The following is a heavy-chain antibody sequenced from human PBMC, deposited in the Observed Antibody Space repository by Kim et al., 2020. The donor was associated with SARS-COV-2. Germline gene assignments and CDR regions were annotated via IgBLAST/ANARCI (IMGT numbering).Heavy chain of an antibody. CDR3: ARGLAAMAD. CDR1: GGSISSYY. D-gene: IGHD5-18*01. J-gene: IGHJ4*02. CDR2: IYYSGST. Sequence: SETLSLTCTVSGGSISSYYWSWIRQPPGKGLEWIGYIYYSGSTNYNPSLKSRVTISVDTSKNQFSLKLSSVTAADTAVYYCARGLAAMADWGQGTLVTVS. V-gene: IGHV4-59*13.